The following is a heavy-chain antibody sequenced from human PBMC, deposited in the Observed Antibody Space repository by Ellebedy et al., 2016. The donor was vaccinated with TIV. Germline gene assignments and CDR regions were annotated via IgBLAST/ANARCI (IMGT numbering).Heavy chain of an antibody. D-gene: IGHD2-8*01. CDR1: GFTFSSYW. Sequence: GESLKISCAASGFTFSSYWMSWVRQAPGKGLEWVANIKQDGSEKYYVDSVKGRFTISRDNAKNSLYLQMNSLRDEDTAVYYCVRVYGYYYGMDVWGQGTTVTVSS. V-gene: IGHV3-7*01. J-gene: IGHJ6*02. CDR3: VRVYGYYYGMDV. CDR2: IKQDGSEK.